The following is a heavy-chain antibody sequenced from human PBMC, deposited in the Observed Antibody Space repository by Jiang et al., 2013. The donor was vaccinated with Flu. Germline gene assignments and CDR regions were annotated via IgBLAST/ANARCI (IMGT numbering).Heavy chain of an antibody. Sequence: PGLVKPSETLSLTCTVSGGSISSSSYYWGWIRQPPGKGLEWIGSIYYSGSTYYNPSLKSRVTISVDTSKNQFSLKLSSVTAADTAVYYCARHSWRVIPNWFDPWGQGTLVTVSS. D-gene: IGHD3-16*02. CDR3: ARHSWRVIPNWFDP. CDR1: GGSISSSSYY. J-gene: IGHJ5*02. CDR2: IYYSGST. V-gene: IGHV4-39*07.